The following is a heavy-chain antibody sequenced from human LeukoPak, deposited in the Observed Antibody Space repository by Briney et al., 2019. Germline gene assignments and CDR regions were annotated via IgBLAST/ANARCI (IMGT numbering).Heavy chain of an antibody. D-gene: IGHD3-22*01. V-gene: IGHV3-23*01. CDR1: GFTFSSYA. CDR2: ISGCGGNT. J-gene: IGHJ5*02. Sequence: GGSLRLSCVASGFTFSSYAINWVRQPPGRGLERVSIISGCGGNTNYADSVKDRFIIPRDNSKNTLFLQLNRLRAEDTTAYYCSRVVTRYYYDSSGYYQNWFDPWGQGTLVTVSS. CDR3: SRVVTRYYYDSSGYYQNWFDP.